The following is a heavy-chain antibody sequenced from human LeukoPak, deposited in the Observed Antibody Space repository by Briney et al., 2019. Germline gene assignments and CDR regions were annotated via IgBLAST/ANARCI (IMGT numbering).Heavy chain of an antibody. CDR3: AREDTSGWSINY. J-gene: IGHJ4*02. CDR1: GFTFDYYW. V-gene: IGHV3-74*01. D-gene: IGHD6-19*01. Sequence: GGSLRLSCAASGFTFDYYWMQWVRQAPGKGLVWVSRVNSEGSSTFYADSVKGRFSISRDSAKNTLYLQMNSLRAEDTAVYFCAREDTSGWSINYWGQGTLVTVSS. CDR2: VNSEGSST.